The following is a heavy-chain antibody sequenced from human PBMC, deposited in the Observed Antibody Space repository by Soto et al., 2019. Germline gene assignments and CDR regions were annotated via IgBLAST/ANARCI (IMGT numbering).Heavy chain of an antibody. CDR3: ARDPISGLYFDY. V-gene: IGHV3-33*01. J-gene: IGHJ4*02. CDR1: GFTFSSYG. CDR2: IWYDGSNK. D-gene: IGHD3-3*02. Sequence: GGSLRLSCAASGFTFSSYGMHWVRQAPGKGLEWVAVIWYDGSNKYYADSVKGRFTISRDNSKNTLYLQMNSLRAEDTAVYYCARDPISGLYFDYWGQGTLVTVSS.